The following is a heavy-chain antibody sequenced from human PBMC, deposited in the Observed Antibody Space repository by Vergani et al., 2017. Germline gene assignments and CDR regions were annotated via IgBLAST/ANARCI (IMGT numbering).Heavy chain of an antibody. CDR2: INPIFGTA. D-gene: IGHD3-9*01. Sequence: QVQLVQSGAEVKKPGASVKVSCKASGYTFTGYYMHWVRQAPGQGLEWMGWINPIFGTANYAQKFQGRVTITADESTSTAYMELSSLRSEDTAIYYCAMGYDVLSNYLLFWGQGTVVTVSP. CDR1: GYTFTGYY. CDR3: AMGYDVLSNYLLF. J-gene: IGHJ4*02. V-gene: IGHV1-69*01.